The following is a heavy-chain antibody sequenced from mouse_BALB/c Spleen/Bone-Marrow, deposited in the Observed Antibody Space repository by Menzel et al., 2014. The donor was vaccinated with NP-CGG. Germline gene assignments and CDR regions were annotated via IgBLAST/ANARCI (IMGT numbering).Heavy chain of an antibody. Sequence: EVKLMESGGGLVQPGGSLKLSCAASGFTFSSYTMSWVRQTPEKRLEWVAYISNGGGSTYYPDTVKGRLTISRDNARNPLYLQMSSLNSEYAAMYYCARHRRNDVWFAFWGQGTLVTVSA. CDR1: GFTFSSYT. V-gene: IGHV5-12-2*01. CDR3: ARHRRNDVWFAF. D-gene: IGHD2-14*01. J-gene: IGHJ3*01. CDR2: ISNGGGST.